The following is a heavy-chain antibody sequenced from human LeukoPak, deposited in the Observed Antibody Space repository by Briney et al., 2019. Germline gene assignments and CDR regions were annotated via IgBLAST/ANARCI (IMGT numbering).Heavy chain of an antibody. D-gene: IGHD6-19*01. CDR3: AKAVGQWLVEFDY. V-gene: IGHV3-23*01. J-gene: IGHJ4*02. CDR1: GFTFSSYA. Sequence: GGSLRLSCAASGFTFSSYAMSWVRQAPGKGLEWVSAISGSGGNTYYADSVKGRFTISRDNSKNTLYLQMNSLRAEDTAVYYCAKAVGQWLVEFDYWGQGTLVTVSS. CDR2: ISGSGGNT.